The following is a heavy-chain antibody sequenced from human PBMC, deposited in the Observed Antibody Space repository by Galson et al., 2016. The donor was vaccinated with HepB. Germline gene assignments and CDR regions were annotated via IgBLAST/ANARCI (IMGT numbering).Heavy chain of an antibody. CDR2: TNRDGSGN. V-gene: IGHV3-7*01. J-gene: IGHJ4*02. D-gene: IGHD2-15*01. CDR1: GFTFSNYW. Sequence: SLRLSCAASGFTFSNYWMTWVRQAPGKGLEWVASTNRDGSGNFYVDSVKGRFTVSRDNPNNSLYLHTSSLRAEDTAVYFCASDYWIYWGQGTLVTVSS. CDR3: ASDYWIY.